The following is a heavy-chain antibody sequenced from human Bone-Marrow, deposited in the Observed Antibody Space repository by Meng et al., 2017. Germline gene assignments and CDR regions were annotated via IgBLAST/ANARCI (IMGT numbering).Heavy chain of an antibody. V-gene: IGHV1-2*06. J-gene: IGHJ4*02. CDR1: GYTFTGYY. D-gene: IGHD2-21*01. CDR2: INPDTGDT. Sequence: QVWRVRTGAEVKKPGATVKVPCKASGYTFTGYYIHWVRQAHGQGLEWMGHINPDTGDTLYAQKFQGRVSMTGDTSISTAYVELSGLRSDDTAVYYCARDENISLGKLFGDYWGQGTLVTVSS. CDR3: ARDENISLGKLFGDY.